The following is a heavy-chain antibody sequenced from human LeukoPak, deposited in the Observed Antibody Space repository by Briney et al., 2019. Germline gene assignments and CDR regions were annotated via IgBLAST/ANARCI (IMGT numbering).Heavy chain of an antibody. Sequence: GGSLRLSCAASGFTFRSYSMNWVRQAPGKGLEWVSYISSSSSTIYYADSVKGRFTISRDNAKNSLYLQMNSLRAEDTAVYYCARCDPLSGYDYCYYGMDVWGQGTTVTVSS. V-gene: IGHV3-48*01. D-gene: IGHD5-12*01. J-gene: IGHJ6*02. CDR3: ARCDPLSGYDYCYYGMDV. CDR1: GFTFRSYS. CDR2: ISSSSSTI.